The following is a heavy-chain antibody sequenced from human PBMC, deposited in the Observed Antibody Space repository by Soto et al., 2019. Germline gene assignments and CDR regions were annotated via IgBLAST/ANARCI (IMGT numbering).Heavy chain of an antibody. Sequence: GGSLRLSCTASGFTFSNYAMNWVRQAPGKGLERVSAISGSGGSTYYADSVKGRFTISRDNSKNTLYLQMNSLRAEDTAVYYCAKTRVTMIVVVITTALVGFDYWGQGTLVTVSS. CDR2: ISGSGGST. V-gene: IGHV3-23*01. CDR1: GFTFSNYA. CDR3: AKTRVTMIVVVITTALVGFDY. J-gene: IGHJ4*02. D-gene: IGHD3-22*01.